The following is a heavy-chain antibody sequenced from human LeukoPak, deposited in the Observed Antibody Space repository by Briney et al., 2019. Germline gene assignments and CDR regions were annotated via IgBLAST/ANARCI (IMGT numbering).Heavy chain of an antibody. V-gene: IGHV1-3*01. J-gene: IGHJ4*02. CDR2: IIVGSGKT. D-gene: IGHD3-9*01. Sequence: ASVKVPCKSSGYTFTTYAMHWVRQAPGQRPEWMGWIIVGSGKTKYSQKFQGRVTFTRDTSATTVYMELSSLASENTAAYYCAREAGLTAPFAYWGKGTLVTFSS. CDR3: AREAGLTAPFAY. CDR1: GYTFTTYA.